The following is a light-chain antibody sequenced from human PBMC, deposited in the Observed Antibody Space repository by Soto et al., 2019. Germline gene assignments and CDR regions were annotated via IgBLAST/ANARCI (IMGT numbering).Light chain of an antibody. CDR1: NSNIGAAYT. CDR2: GDT. Sequence: QSVLTQPPSVTGAPGQRVTISCTGSNSNIGAAYTVHWYQQFPGRVPKLLIYGDTNRPSGVPDRFSGSKSGTSASLAITGLQAEDEADYYCQSYDSSLPGLLFGVGTKLTVL. CDR3: QSYDSSLPGLL. V-gene: IGLV1-40*01. J-gene: IGLJ2*01.